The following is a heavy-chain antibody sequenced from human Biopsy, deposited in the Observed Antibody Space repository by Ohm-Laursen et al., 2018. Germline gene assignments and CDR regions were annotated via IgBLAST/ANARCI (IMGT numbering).Heavy chain of an antibody. V-gene: IGHV3-74*01. CDR2: LDEHGTTT. CDR1: GFTFSKSW. Sequence: SLRLSCSASGFTFSKSWMHWVRQAPGKGLVWVSRLDEHGTTTFYADSVRGRFTISRDNAKNSLYLQMNSLRAEDTAVYYCARSRGSSGIATIYYYGMDVWGQGTTVTVSS. D-gene: IGHD3-10*01. CDR3: ARSRGSSGIATIYYYGMDV. J-gene: IGHJ6*02.